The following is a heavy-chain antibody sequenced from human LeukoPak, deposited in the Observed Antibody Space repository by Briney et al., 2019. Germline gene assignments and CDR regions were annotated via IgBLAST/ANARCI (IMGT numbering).Heavy chain of an antibody. J-gene: IGHJ4*02. D-gene: IGHD5-24*01. V-gene: IGHV3-23*01. CDR1: GFTFSSYA. CDR3: AKDKRDGYNPLDY. Sequence: GGSLRLSCAASGFTFSSYAMSWVRRAPGKGLEWVSTISGSGGSTYYADSVKGRFTISRDNSKNTLYLQMNSLRAEDTAVYHCAKDKRDGYNPLDYWGQGTLVTVSS. CDR2: ISGSGGST.